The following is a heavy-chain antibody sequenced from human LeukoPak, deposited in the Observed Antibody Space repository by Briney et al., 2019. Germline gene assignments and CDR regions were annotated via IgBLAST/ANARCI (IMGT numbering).Heavy chain of an antibody. J-gene: IGHJ6*03. CDR1: GFTFDDYD. D-gene: IGHD1-26*01. V-gene: IGHV3-20*04. CDR2: INWNGGST. Sequence: GGSLRLSCAASGFTFDDYDMSWVRHAPGKGLEWVSGINWNGGSTTYADSVKGRFTISRDNAKNSLYLQMNSLRVEDTALYYCAREGDGPYYYYYMDVWGKGTTVTVSS. CDR3: AREGDGPYYYYYMDV.